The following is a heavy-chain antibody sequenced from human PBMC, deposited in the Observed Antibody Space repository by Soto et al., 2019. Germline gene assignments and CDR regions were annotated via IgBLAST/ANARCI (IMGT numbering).Heavy chain of an antibody. D-gene: IGHD3-22*01. Sequence: PXGSLRLSCAASGFTFSSYAMSWVRQAPGKGLEWVSAISGSGGSTYYADSVKGRFTISRDNSKNTLYLQMNSLRAEDTAVYYCAKDPITMIVVVITLDIWGQGTMVTVSS. CDR1: GFTFSSYA. CDR2: ISGSGGST. V-gene: IGHV3-23*01. CDR3: AKDPITMIVVVITLDI. J-gene: IGHJ3*02.